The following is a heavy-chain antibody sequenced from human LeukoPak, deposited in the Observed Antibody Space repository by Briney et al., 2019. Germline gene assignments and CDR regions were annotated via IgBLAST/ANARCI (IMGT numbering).Heavy chain of an antibody. D-gene: IGHD5-12*01. J-gene: IGHJ4*02. CDR3: ARDLRGDIAYLGGVLGFDC. V-gene: IGHV3-21*01. CDR2: ISSSSSYI. CDR1: GFTFSSHS. Sequence: PGGSLRLSCAASGFTFSSHSMNWVRQAPGKGLEWVSSISSSSSYIYYADSVKGRFTISRDNAKNSLYLQMNSLRAEDTAVYYCARDLRGDIAYLGGVLGFDCWGQGTLVTVSS.